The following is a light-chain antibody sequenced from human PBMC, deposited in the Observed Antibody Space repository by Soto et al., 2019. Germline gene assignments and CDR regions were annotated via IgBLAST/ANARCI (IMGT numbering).Light chain of an antibody. CDR3: CSYAGSSTLV. V-gene: IGLV2-23*02. CDR2: EVS. CDR1: SSDVGSYNL. Sequence: QSVLTQPASVSGSPEQSITISCTGTSSDVGSYNLVSWYQQHPGKAPKLMIYEVSKRPSGVSNRFSGSKSGNTASLTISGLQAEDEADYYCCSYAGSSTLVFGGGTKVTVL. J-gene: IGLJ2*01.